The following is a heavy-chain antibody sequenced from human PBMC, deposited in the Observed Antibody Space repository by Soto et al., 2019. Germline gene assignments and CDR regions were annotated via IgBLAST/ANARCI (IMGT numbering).Heavy chain of an antibody. CDR3: ARGNRENYSYAMDV. CDR2: IIPMFGIG. D-gene: IGHD1-26*01. V-gene: IGHV1-69*01. Sequence: QVQLVQSGAEVKMPGSSVRVSCKASGGSFSKYGISWVRQAPGQGLEWMGGIIPMFGIGNYAEKFLGRGTMTADEATRATHMALSTLRSEHASVHFCARGNRENYSYAMDVWGPGTAVSGSS. J-gene: IGHJ6*02. CDR1: GGSFSKYG.